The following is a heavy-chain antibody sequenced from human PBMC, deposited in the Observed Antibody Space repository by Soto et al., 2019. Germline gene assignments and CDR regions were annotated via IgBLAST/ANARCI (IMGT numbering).Heavy chain of an antibody. CDR3: AKDKGCWYSHFDY. D-gene: IGHD6-13*01. CDR1: GFTFDDYA. Sequence: EVQLVESGGGLVQPGRSLRLSCAASGFTFDDYAMHWVRQAPGKGLEWVSGISWNSGSIGYADSVKGRFTISRDNAKNSLYLQMNSLRAEDTALYYCAKDKGCWYSHFDYWGQGTLVTVSS. V-gene: IGHV3-9*01. J-gene: IGHJ4*02. CDR2: ISWNSGSI.